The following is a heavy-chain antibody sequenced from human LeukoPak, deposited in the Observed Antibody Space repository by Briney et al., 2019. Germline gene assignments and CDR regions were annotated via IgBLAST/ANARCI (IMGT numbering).Heavy chain of an antibody. Sequence: ASVKVSCKASGGTFSSYAISWVRQAPGQGLEWMGRIIPILGIANYAQKFQGRVTITADTSTSTAYMELRSLRSDDTAVYYCARQYSSSWYGANSQYNWFDPWGQGTLVTVSS. D-gene: IGHD6-13*01. J-gene: IGHJ5*02. V-gene: IGHV1-69*04. CDR3: ARQYSSSWYGANSQYNWFDP. CDR1: GGTFSSYA. CDR2: IIPILGIA.